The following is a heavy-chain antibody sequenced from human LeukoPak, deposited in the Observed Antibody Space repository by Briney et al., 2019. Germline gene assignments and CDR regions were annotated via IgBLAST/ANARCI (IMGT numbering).Heavy chain of an antibody. CDR3: AKNYDSSGYSY. D-gene: IGHD3-22*01. J-gene: IGHJ4*02. Sequence: PGGSLRLSCAASEFTFSSYSMNWVRQAPGKGLEWVSAISGSGGSTYYADSVKGRFTISRDNSKNTLYLQMNSLRAEDTAVYYCAKNYDSSGYSYWGQGTLVTVSS. CDR2: ISGSGGST. CDR1: EFTFSSYS. V-gene: IGHV3-23*01.